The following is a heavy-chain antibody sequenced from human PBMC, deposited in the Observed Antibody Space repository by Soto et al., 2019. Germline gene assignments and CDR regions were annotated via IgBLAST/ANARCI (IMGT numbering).Heavy chain of an antibody. CDR2: IRSKANSYAT. Sequence: PGGSLRLSCAASGFTFSGSAMHWVRQASGKGLEWVGRIRSKANSYATAYAASVKGRFTISRDDSKNTAYLQMNNLKTEDTAVYYCTRLKAPGAFDIWGQGTMVTVSS. CDR3: TRLKAPGAFDI. CDR1: GFTFSGSA. J-gene: IGHJ3*02. V-gene: IGHV3-73*01.